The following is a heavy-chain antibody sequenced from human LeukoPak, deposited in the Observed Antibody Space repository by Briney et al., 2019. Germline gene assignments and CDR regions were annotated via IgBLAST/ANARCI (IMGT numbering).Heavy chain of an antibody. Sequence: PSETLSLTCTVSGGSTSSYYWSWIRQPPGKGLEWIGYIYYSGSTNYNPSLKSRVTISVDTSKNQFSLKLSSVTAADTAVYYCARVRKVVGATTSDVRYFQHWGQGTLVTVSS. D-gene: IGHD1-26*01. CDR3: ARVRKVVGATTSDVRYFQH. CDR1: GGSTSSYY. CDR2: IYYSGST. J-gene: IGHJ1*01. V-gene: IGHV4-59*12.